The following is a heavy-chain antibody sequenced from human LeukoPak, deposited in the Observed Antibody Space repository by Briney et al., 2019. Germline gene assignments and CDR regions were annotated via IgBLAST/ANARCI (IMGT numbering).Heavy chain of an antibody. J-gene: IGHJ4*02. V-gene: IGHV1-18*01. CDR2: ISAHNGNT. CDR1: GYTFTSYG. Sequence: ASVKVSCKASGYTFTSYGISWVRQAPGQGLEWMGWISAHNGNTNYAQKLQGRVTMTTDTSTSTAYMELRSLRSDDTAVYYCATDPYSSGWYVIGYWGQGTLVTVSS. D-gene: IGHD6-19*01. CDR3: ATDPYSSGWYVIGY.